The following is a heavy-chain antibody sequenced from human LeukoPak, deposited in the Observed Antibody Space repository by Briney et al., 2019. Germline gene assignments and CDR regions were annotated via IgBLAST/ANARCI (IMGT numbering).Heavy chain of an antibody. J-gene: IGHJ4*02. CDR2: IYDSGST. CDR1: GGSIRSSYYY. V-gene: IGHV4-39*07. Sequence: SETLSLTCTVSGGSIRSSYYYWGWIRQPPGKGLEWIGSIYDSGSTYYNPSLKSRVTISVDTSKNQFSLKLSSVTAADTAVYYCARGKIAARPKSGFDYWGQGTLVTVSS. D-gene: IGHD6-6*01. CDR3: ARGKIAARPKSGFDY.